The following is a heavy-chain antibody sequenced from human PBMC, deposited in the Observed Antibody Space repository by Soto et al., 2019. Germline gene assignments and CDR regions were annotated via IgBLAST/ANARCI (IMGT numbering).Heavy chain of an antibody. Sequence: QLQLQESGSGLVKPSQTLSLTCALSGGSISSGGYSWSWIRQPPGKGLEWIGFFYHSGSTYYKSSLKSRVTVVVDRSKNHFSLNLSSVTAADTAVYYCASVDHFDYFAMDVWGQGITVTVSS. CDR2: FYHSGST. J-gene: IGHJ6*02. V-gene: IGHV4-30-2*01. CDR1: GGSISSGGYS. CDR3: ASVDHFDYFAMDV.